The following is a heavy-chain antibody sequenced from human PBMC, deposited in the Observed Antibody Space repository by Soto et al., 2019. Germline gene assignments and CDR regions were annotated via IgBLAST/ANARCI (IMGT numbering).Heavy chain of an antibody. V-gene: IGHV3-33*01. CDR1: GFTFSSYG. Sequence: QVQLVESGGGVVQPGRSLRLSCAASGFTFSSYGMHWVRQAPGKGLEWVAVIWYDGSNKYYADSVKGRFTISRDNSKNTLYLQMNSLRAEDTAVYYCARDSIANQDGVCYFDYWGQGTLVTVSS. J-gene: IGHJ4*02. CDR3: ARDSIANQDGVCYFDY. D-gene: IGHD3-3*01. CDR2: IWYDGSNK.